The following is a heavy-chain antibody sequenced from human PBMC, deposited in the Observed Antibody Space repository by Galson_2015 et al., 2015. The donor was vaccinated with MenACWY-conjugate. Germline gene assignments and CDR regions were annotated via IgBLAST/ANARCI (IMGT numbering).Heavy chain of an antibody. J-gene: IGHJ5*02. CDR2: IDPTDSYV. Sequence: QSGAEVKKPGESLRISCTGSGYSFTTYWISWVRQMPGKGLEWVGRIDPTDSYVDYSPSFRGHVTISVDRSISTAFLQWSSLKASDTAMYYCAVLFDSTGYFPPWGQGTLVTVSS. V-gene: IGHV5-10-1*01. CDR1: GYSFTTYW. D-gene: IGHD3-22*01. CDR3: AVLFDSTGYFPP.